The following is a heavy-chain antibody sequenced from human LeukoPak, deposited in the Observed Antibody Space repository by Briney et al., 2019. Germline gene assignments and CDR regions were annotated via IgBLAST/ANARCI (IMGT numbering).Heavy chain of an antibody. CDR1: GFTFSTFA. CDR2: IFPSGGEI. D-gene: IGHD6-19*01. Sequence: GGSLRLSCEASGFTFSTFAMIWVRQPPGKGLEWVSSIFPSGGEIHYADSVRGRFTISRDNSKSTLSLQMNSLRAEDTAIYYCARDSSDSSSQVAFDFWGQGILVTVSS. V-gene: IGHV3-23*01. J-gene: IGHJ4*02. CDR3: ARDSSDSSSQVAFDF.